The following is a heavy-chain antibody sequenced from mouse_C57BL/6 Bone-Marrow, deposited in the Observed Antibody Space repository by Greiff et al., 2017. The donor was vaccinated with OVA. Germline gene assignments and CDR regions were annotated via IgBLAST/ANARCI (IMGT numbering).Heavy chain of an antibody. J-gene: IGHJ4*01. D-gene: IGHD1-1*01. Sequence: EVKLVESGGDLVKPGGSLKLSCAASGFTFSSYGMSWVRQTPDKRLEWGATISSGGSYTYYPDSVKGRFTISRDNAKNTLYLQMSSLKSEDTAMYYSARRDPSYEGYWGQGTSVTVSS. CDR2: ISSGGSYT. CDR3: ARRDPSYEGY. V-gene: IGHV5-6*01. CDR1: GFTFSSYG.